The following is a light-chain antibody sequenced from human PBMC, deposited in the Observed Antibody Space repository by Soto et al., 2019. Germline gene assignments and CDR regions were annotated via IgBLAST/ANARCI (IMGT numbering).Light chain of an antibody. CDR3: SSYAGTATIVV. CDR2: EAS. V-gene: IGLV2-23*01. J-gene: IGLJ2*01. Sequence: QSALTQPASVSGSPGHSISISCTGSSSDVGRYNLVSWYQHHPGKAPKLIIYEASKRPTGVSDRISGSKSGNTASLTISGLQGEDEDDYYCSSYAGTATIVVFGGGTKLTVL. CDR1: SSDVGRYNL.